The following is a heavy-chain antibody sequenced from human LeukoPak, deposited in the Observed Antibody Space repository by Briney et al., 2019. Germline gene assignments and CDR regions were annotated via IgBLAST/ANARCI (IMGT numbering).Heavy chain of an antibody. Sequence: GGSLRLSCAASGFTFSSYEMNWVRQAPGKGLEWVSYISSSGSTIYYADSVKGRFTISRDNAKNSLYLQMNSLRAEDTAVYYCARHSQAGFLAFDYWGQGTLVTVSS. J-gene: IGHJ4*02. CDR3: ARHSQAGFLAFDY. CDR2: ISSSGSTI. V-gene: IGHV3-48*03. D-gene: IGHD3-3*01. CDR1: GFTFSSYE.